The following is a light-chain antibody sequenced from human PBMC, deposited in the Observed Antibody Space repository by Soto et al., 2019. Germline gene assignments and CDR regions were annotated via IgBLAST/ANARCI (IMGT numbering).Light chain of an antibody. J-gene: IGKJ2*01. Sequence: IVMTQSPATLSVSPGESATLSCRAGQHIFYNVAWYQHRPGQAPRLLIYRASTRAPGVPARFSGSGSGTEFTLTISSPQPEDFAVYSCLQYHNLWAFGQGTKLEI. CDR1: QHIFYN. V-gene: IGKV3-15*01. CDR3: LQYHNLWA. CDR2: RAS.